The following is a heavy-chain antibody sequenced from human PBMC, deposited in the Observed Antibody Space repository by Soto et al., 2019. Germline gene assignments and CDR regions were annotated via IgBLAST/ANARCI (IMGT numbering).Heavy chain of an antibody. CDR1: GGSISSSSYY. J-gene: IGHJ6*02. D-gene: IGHD6-13*01. CDR3: ARRPKSIVAPPWHLIAAATYYYYGMDV. V-gene: IGHV4-39*01. CDR2: IYYSGST. Sequence: SETLSLTCTVSGGSISSSSYYWGWIRQPPGKGLEWIGSIYYSGSTYYNPSLKSRVTISVDTSKNQFSLKLSSVTAADTAVYYCARRPKSIVAPPWHLIAAATYYYYGMDVWGQGTTVTVSS.